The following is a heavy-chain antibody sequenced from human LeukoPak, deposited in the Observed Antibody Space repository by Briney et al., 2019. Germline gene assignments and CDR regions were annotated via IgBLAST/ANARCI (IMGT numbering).Heavy chain of an antibody. CDR1: GGTFSSYT. D-gene: IGHD6-19*01. J-gene: IGHJ4*02. V-gene: IGHV1-69*02. CDR2: IIPILGIA. CDR3: ARSIAVAGPLDY. Sequence: SVKVSCKASGGTFSSYTISWVRQAPGQGLEWMGRIIPILGIANYAQKFQGRVTITADKSTSTAYMELSSLRSEDTAVYYSARSIAVAGPLDYWGQGTLVTVSS.